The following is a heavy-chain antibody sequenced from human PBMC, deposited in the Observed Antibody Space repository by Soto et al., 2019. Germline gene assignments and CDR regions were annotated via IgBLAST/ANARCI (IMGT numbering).Heavy chain of an antibody. CDR2: INPNSGGT. CDR3: ARVKIAAYGMDV. Sequence: QVQLVQSGAEVKKPGASVKVSCKASGYTFTGYYMHWVRQAPGQGLAWMGWINPNSGGTNYAQKFQGWVTMTRDTSISTDYMELSRLRSDDTAVYYCARVKIAAYGMDVWGQGTTVSVSS. D-gene: IGHD6-13*01. V-gene: IGHV1-2*04. J-gene: IGHJ6*02. CDR1: GYTFTGYY.